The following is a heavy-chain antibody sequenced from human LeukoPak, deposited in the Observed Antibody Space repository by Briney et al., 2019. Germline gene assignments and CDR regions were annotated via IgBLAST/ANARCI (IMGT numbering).Heavy chain of an antibody. V-gene: IGHV4-34*01. Sequence: SETLSLTCAVYGGSFSGYYWSWIRQPPGKGLEWIGEINHSGSTNYNPSLKSRVTISVDTSKNQFSLKLSSVTAADTAVYYCARGPWGYDFWSGRGGRYDYWGQGTLVTVSS. CDR2: INHSGST. CDR3: ARGPWGYDFWSGRGGRYDY. J-gene: IGHJ4*02. D-gene: IGHD3-3*01. CDR1: GGSFSGYY.